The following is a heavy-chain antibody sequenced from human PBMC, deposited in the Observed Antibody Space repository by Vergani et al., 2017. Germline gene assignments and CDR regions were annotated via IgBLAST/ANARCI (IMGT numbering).Heavy chain of an antibody. CDR2: VSTGTKSQ. CDR1: GFDFSSYF. D-gene: IGHD2-2*01. CDR3: AREYSSTSGRAFDF. J-gene: IGHJ3*01. Sequence: QLVESGGGLVQPGGSLRLSCVVSGFDFSSYFMNWVRQAPGKGLEWVSFVSTGTKSQSYAESVKGRFTISRDSAKNSLYLQMDSLRAEDTAVYYCAREYSSTSGRAFDFWGQGTKVTVSS. V-gene: IGHV3-48*01.